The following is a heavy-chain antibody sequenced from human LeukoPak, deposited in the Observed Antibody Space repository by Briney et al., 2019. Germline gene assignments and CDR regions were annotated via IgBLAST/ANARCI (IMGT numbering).Heavy chain of an antibody. V-gene: IGHV1-69*13. Sequence: SGKVSCKASGGTVGNDAISWVRLAPGQGLEWMGGIIPIFATTSYSQKFQGRITITADDSTSTVYMELSSLRSEDTAIYYCARERSPKPAAIDIADFYYMGVWGKGTTVTVSS. CDR2: IIPIFATT. CDR3: ARERSPKPAAIDIADFYYMGV. D-gene: IGHD2-2*02. CDR1: GGTVGNDA. J-gene: IGHJ6*03.